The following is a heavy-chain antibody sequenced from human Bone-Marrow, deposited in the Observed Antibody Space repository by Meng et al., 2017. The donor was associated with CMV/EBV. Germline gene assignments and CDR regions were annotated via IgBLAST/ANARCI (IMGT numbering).Heavy chain of an antibody. CDR3: ARLTTIVYYSCDY. Sequence: ASVKVSCKASGYTFSSHGISWVRQAPGQGLEWMGWISPYNGNAKYAQNLQGRVTMTTDTSTSTAYMELRSLRSDDTAVYYCARLTTIVYYSCDYWGQGTLVTVSS. J-gene: IGHJ4*01. CDR1: GYTFSSHG. V-gene: IGHV1-18*01. D-gene: IGHD3-22*01. CDR2: ISPYNGNA.